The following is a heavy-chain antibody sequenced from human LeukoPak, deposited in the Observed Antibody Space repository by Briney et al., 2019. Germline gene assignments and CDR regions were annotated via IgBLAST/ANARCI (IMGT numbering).Heavy chain of an antibody. V-gene: IGHV1-2*02. CDR3: ARGGSRYYDSSGYYYDY. J-gene: IGHJ4*02. CDR1: GYTFTGYY. D-gene: IGHD3-22*01. Sequence: ASVKLSCKASGYTFTGYYMHWVRQAPGQGLEWMGWINPNSGGTNYAQKFQGRVTMTRDTSISTAYMELSRLRSDDTAVYYCARGGSRYYDSSGYYYDYWGQGALVTVSS. CDR2: INPNSGGT.